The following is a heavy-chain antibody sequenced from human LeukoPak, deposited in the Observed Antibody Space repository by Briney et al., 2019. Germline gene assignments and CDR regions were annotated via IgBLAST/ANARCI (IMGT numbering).Heavy chain of an antibody. V-gene: IGHV4-59*01. CDR1: GGSISSYY. CDR3: ARDRELGY. D-gene: IGHD3-10*01. CDR2: IYYSGST. J-gene: IGHJ4*02. Sequence: SETLSLTCTVSGGSISSYYWSWIRQPPGKGLEWIGYIYYSGSTNFNPSLKSRVTISVDTSKNQFSLKPTSVTAADTAVYYCARDRELGYWGQGTLVTVSS.